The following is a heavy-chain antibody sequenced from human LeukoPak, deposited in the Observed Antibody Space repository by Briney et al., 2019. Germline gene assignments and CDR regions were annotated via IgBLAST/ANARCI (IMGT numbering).Heavy chain of an antibody. V-gene: IGHV4-61*02. CDR2: IYTSGST. CDR1: GGSISSGSYY. J-gene: IGHJ4*02. Sequence: SETLSVTCTVSGGSISSGSYYWSWIRQAAGKGLEWIGRIYTSGSTNYNPSLKSRVTISVDTSKNQFSLKLSSVTAADTAVYYCARTLLGIDYGSGSYDFDYWGQGTLVTVSS. D-gene: IGHD3-10*01. CDR3: ARTLLGIDYGSGSYDFDY.